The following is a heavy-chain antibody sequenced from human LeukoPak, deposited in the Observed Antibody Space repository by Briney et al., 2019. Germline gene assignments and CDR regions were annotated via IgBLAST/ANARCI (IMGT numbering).Heavy chain of an antibody. D-gene: IGHD6-6*01. CDR2: IWYDGSNK. CDR3: ARTYSSSAFDI. V-gene: IGHV3-33*01. Sequence: GGSLRLSCAASGFTFSSYGMHWVRQAPGKGLEWVAVIWYDGSNKYYADSVKGRFTISRDNSKNTLYLQMNSLRAEDTAVYYCARTYSSSAFDIWGQGTIVTVSS. CDR1: GFTFSSYG. J-gene: IGHJ3*02.